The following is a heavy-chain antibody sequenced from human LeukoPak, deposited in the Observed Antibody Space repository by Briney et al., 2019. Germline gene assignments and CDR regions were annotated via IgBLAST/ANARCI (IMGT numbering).Heavy chain of an antibody. CDR2: TIPIFGTT. CDR3: ARGGSSGSKTKLDYYYYYGVDV. V-gene: IGHV1-69*13. D-gene: IGHD3-10*01. Sequence: SVKVSCKASGGTFSRYAISWVRQAPGEGLEWMGGTIPIFGTTNYAQKFQGRVRISADESTSTAYMELSSLRSEDTAVYYCARGGSSGSKTKLDYYYYYGVDVWGQGTAVTVSS. J-gene: IGHJ6*02. CDR1: GGTFSRYA.